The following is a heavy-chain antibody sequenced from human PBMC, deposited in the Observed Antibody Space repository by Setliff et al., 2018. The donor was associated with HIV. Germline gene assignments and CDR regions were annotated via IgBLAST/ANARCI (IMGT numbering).Heavy chain of an antibody. D-gene: IGHD6-19*01. Sequence: SETLSLTCAVSGYAISSGYYWGWIRRPPGKGLEWIGSIYNRGSTYYNPSLKSRVTISLHTSKNQFSLKLSSVTAADTAMYYCAKSYGSGWSADTFDIWGQGTVVTVS. J-gene: IGHJ3*02. V-gene: IGHV4-38-2*01. CDR3: AKSYGSGWSADTFDI. CDR1: GYAISSGYY. CDR2: IYNRGST.